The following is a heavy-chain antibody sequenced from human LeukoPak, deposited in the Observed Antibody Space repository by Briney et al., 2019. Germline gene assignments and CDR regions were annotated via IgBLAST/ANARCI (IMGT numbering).Heavy chain of an antibody. CDR3: AREWMGYSSSRRDYYYYMDV. V-gene: IGHV3-30*02. Sequence: GSLRLSCAASGFTFSSYGMHWVRQAPGKGLEWVAFIRFDGGNIYYADSVKGRFTISRDISKNTLYLQMNSLRAEDTALYYCAREWMGYSSSRRDYYYYMDVWGKGTTVTVSS. D-gene: IGHD6-13*01. CDR2: IRFDGGNI. J-gene: IGHJ6*03. CDR1: GFTFSSYG.